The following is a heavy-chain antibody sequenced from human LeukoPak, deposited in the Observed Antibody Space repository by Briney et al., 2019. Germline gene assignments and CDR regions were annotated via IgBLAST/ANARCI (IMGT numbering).Heavy chain of an antibody. V-gene: IGHV4-34*01. CDR1: GGSFSGYY. J-gene: IGHJ5*02. CDR3: ARGRTSFDP. CDR2: INHSGST. Sequence: SGTLSLTCAVYGGSFSGYYWSWIRQPPGKGLEWIGEINHSGSTNYNPSLKSRVTISVDTSKNQFSLKLSSVTAADTAVYYCARGRTSFDPWGQGTLVTVSS. D-gene: IGHD2-2*01.